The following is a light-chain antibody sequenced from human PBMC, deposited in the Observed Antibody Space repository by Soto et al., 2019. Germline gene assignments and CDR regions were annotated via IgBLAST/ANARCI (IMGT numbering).Light chain of an antibody. Sequence: EILLTQYPGTLSLSPGERATLSWGASQSVSSNYLAWYKQKPGRAPRLLIYGASSRDTGIPDRLSGSGSGTDFTLTISRMEPEDSAVYYCQQYGGSMTFGQGTQVDI. J-gene: IGKJ1*01. CDR3: QQYGGSMT. CDR2: GAS. V-gene: IGKV3-20*01. CDR1: QSVSSNY.